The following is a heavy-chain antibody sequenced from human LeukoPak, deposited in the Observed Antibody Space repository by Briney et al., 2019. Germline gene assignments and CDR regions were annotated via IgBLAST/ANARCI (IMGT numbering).Heavy chain of an antibody. CDR1: GFTFDDYG. Sequence: GGSLRLSCAASGFTFDDYGMSWVRQAPGKGLEWVSGINWNGGSTGYADSVKGRFTISRDNAKNSVFLQMHSLRDEDTAVYFCARDVMARMGWLDPWGQGTRVTVSS. CDR3: ARDVMARMGWLDP. D-gene: IGHD3-16*01. CDR2: INWNGGST. V-gene: IGHV3-20*04. J-gene: IGHJ5*02.